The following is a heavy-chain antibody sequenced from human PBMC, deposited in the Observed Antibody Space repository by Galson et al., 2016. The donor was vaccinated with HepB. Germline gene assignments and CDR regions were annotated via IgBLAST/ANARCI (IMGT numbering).Heavy chain of an antibody. V-gene: IGHV3-74*01. J-gene: IGHJ6*04. CDR1: GFTFSTYP. CDR3: VRGSTAPDV. Sequence: SLRLSCAASGFTFSTYPMHWVRQAPGKGLVWISRIFTDGSGTLYADSVKGRFTISRDNARSMLFLEMNGLKAEDTGVYYCVRGSTAPDVWGKGTTVTVSS. D-gene: IGHD3-16*01. CDR2: IFTDGSGT.